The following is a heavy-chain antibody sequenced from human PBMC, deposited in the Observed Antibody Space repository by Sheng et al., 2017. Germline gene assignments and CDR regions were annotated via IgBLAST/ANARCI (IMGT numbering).Heavy chain of an antibody. V-gene: IGHV3-64D*06. CDR2: ISSSGHNT. D-gene: IGHD3-16*02. CDR3: VKDPNDHIWGSYRFRLDF. Sequence: EVQLVESGGGLVQPGGSRRDSPVQPLDSPSLATLCTGSGQAPGKGLEHVSAISSSGHNTYYADSVKGRFTISRDNSKNTVYLQMSGLRVGDTAMYYCVKDPNDHIWGSYRFRLDFWG. CDR1: DSPSLATL. J-gene: IGHJ4*01.